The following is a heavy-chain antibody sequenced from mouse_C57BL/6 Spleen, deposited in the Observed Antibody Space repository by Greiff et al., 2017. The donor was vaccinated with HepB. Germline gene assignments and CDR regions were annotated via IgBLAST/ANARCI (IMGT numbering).Heavy chain of an antibody. J-gene: IGHJ4*01. CDR3: AIPYYYGGMDY. CDR1: GYTFTTYP. Sequence: QVHVKQSGAELVKPGASVKMSCKASGYTFTTYPIEWMKQNHGKSLEWIGNFHPYNDDTKYNEKFKGKATLTVEKSSSTVYLELSRLTSDDSAVYYCAIPYYYGGMDYWGQGTSVTVSS. CDR2: FHPYNDDT. V-gene: IGHV1-47*01. D-gene: IGHD1-1*01.